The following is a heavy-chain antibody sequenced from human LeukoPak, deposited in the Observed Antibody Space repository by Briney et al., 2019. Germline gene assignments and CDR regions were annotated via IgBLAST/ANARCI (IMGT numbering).Heavy chain of an antibody. CDR3: ARARSGYYFDY. D-gene: IGHD3-22*01. CDR2: IKEDGRAK. J-gene: IGHJ4*02. Sequence: GGSLRLSCVASGFIFSDYWMSWVSQAPGKGMEWVANIKEDGRAKYYVDSVKGRFTISRDNAKNSLYLQMSSLRAEDTAVYYCARARSGYYFDYWGQGTLVTVSS. CDR1: GFIFSDYW. V-gene: IGHV3-7*01.